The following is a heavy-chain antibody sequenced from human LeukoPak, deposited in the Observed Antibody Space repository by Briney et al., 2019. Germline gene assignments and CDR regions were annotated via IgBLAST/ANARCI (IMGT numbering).Heavy chain of an antibody. V-gene: IGHV4-39*01. D-gene: IGHD1-1*01. CDR1: GASISGSGYY. CDR3: ASHPLWNDGIYNWFDP. Sequence: PSETLSLTCAVSGASISGSGYYWGWIRQPPGKGLEWIGNIYYSGSTYYNASLQSRVTISIDTSKNQFSLKLSSVTAADTAVYYCASHPLWNDGIYNWFDPWGQGTLVTVSS. CDR2: IYYSGST. J-gene: IGHJ5*02.